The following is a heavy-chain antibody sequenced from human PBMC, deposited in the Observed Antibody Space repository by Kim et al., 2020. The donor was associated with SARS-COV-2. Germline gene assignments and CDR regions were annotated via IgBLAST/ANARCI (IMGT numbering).Heavy chain of an antibody. CDR2: IYHRGIA. Sequence: SETLSLTCSVSGDSISNDTWWTWVRQPPGRGLEWIGEIYHRGIANQKPSLESRLTMSVDISKNQFSLKLISVTAADTAVYYCAIGGYNTYWGHGTLVTVS. CDR1: GDSISNDTW. D-gene: IGHD3-10*01. V-gene: IGHV4-4*02. CDR3: AIGGYNTY. J-gene: IGHJ1*01.